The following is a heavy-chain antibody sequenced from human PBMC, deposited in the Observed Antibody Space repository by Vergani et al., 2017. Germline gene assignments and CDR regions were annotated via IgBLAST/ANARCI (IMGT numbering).Heavy chain of an antibody. CDR1: GGTFSSYA. J-gene: IGHJ2*01. D-gene: IGHD4-17*01. Sequence: QVQLVESGAEVKKPGSSVKVSCKASGGTFSSYAISWVRQAPGQGLEWMGGIIPIFGTANYAQKFQGRVTITADESTSTAYMELSSLRSEDTAVYYCASRGGDPSYYWYFDLWGRGTLVTVSS. CDR3: ASRGGDPSYYWYFDL. V-gene: IGHV1-69*01. CDR2: IIPIFGTA.